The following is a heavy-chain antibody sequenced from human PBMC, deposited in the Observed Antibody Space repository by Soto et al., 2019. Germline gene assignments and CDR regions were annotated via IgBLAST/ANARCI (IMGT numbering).Heavy chain of an antibody. Sequence: GGSLRLSCAASGFTFSSYSMNWVRQAPGKGLEWVSSISSSSSYIYYADSVKGRFTISRDNAKNSLYLQMNSLRAEDTAVYYCARDSDTAIPVPIYWGQGTLVTVSS. CDR3: ARDSDTAIPVPIY. V-gene: IGHV3-21*01. J-gene: IGHJ4*02. D-gene: IGHD5-18*01. CDR1: GFTFSSYS. CDR2: ISSSSSYI.